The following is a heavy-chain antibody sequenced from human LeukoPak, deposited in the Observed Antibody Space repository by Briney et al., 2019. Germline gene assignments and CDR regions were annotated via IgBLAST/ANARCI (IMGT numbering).Heavy chain of an antibody. CDR2: IYYSGST. CDR1: GGSISSYY. CDR3: ARGLFGVFDY. Sequence: SETLSLTCSVSGGSISSYYWSWIRQPPGKGLEWIGYIYYSGSTNYNPSLKSRVTISVDTSKNQFSLKLSSVTAADTAVYYCARGLFGVFDYWGQGTLVTVSS. V-gene: IGHV4-59*01. D-gene: IGHD3-3*01. J-gene: IGHJ4*02.